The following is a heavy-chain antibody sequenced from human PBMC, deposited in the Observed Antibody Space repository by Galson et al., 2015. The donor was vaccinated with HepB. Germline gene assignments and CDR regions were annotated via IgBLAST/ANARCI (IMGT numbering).Heavy chain of an antibody. D-gene: IGHD3-10*01. J-gene: IGHJ6*02. CDR3: ARYGSGSYYNGNYYGMDV. CDR1: GGTFSSYT. V-gene: IGHV1-69*02. CDR2: IIPILGIA. Sequence: SVKVSCKASGGTFSSYTISWVRQAPGQGLEWMGRIIPILGIANYAQKFQGRVTITADKSTSTAYMELSSLRSEDTAVYYCARYGSGSYYNGNYYGMDVWGRGTTVTVSS.